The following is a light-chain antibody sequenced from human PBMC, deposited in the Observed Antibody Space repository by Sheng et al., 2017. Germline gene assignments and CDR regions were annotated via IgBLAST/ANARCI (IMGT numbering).Light chain of an antibody. CDR2: DAS. CDR3: QQRSNWPPWT. Sequence: EIVLTQSPATLSLSPGERATLSCRASQSVSSYLAWYQQKPGQAPRLLIYDASNRATGIPARFSGSGSGTDFTLTISSLEPEDFAVYYCQQRSNWPPWTFGQGTEGGN. J-gene: IGKJ1*01. V-gene: IGKV3-11*01. CDR1: QSVSSY.